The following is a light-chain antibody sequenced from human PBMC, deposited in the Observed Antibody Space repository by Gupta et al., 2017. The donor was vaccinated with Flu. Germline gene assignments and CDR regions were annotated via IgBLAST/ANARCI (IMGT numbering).Light chain of an antibody. V-gene: IGKV1-5*03. J-gene: IGKJ2*03. Sequence: DIQMTQSPSTLSASVEDRVTITCRASQSISSWLAWYQQKPGKAPKLLIYKASSLESGVPSRFSGSGSGTEFTLTISSLQPDDFATYYCQQYNSDSPYSFGQGTKLEIK. CDR1: QSISSW. CDR2: KAS. CDR3: QQYNSDSPYS.